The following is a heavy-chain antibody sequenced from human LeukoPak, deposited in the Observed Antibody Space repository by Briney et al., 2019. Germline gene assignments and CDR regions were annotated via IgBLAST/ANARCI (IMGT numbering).Heavy chain of an antibody. CDR1: GGTFSNYA. D-gene: IGHD3-22*01. Sequence: ASVKVSFKASGGTFSNYALNWVRQAPGRGLEWMGGTTPIFGSAEYAQNFQGRVTVTTDESTSTAYMEMSGLRSDDTTVYYCAGALFHFDSSGYDMGAYDIWGQGTMVTVSS. CDR2: TTPIFGSA. V-gene: IGHV1-69*05. CDR3: AGALFHFDSSGYDMGAYDI. J-gene: IGHJ3*02.